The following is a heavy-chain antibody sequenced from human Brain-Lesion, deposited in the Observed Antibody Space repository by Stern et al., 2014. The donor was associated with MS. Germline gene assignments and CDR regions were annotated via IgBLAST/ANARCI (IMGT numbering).Heavy chain of an antibody. V-gene: IGHV4-4*02. CDR1: GASISNTQW. CDR2: IYQSGSA. D-gene: IGHD3-10*01. J-gene: IGHJ6*02. CDR3: ARDPRRGGLSGYYHGMDV. Sequence: QLQLQESGPGLVKPSGTLSLTCAVSGASISNTQWWTWVRQSPGKGLEWIGEIYQSGSANYNPSLRSRVTLSVDRSKNSFSLKLNSVTAADTAVYYCARDPRRGGLSGYYHGMDVWGQGTTVTVSS.